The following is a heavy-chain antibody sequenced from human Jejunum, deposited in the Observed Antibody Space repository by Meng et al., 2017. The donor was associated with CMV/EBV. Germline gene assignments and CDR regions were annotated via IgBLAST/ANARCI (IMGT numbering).Heavy chain of an antibody. CDR2: ISYDGGNK. D-gene: IGHD2-15*01. V-gene: IGHV3-30-3*01. CDR3: ASHQQFCSGGSCYSLGYYYGMDV. J-gene: IGHJ6*02. Sequence: HWVRQAPGKGLEWVAVISYDGGNKYYADSVKDRFTISRDNSNNTLYLQLDSLRAEDTAVYYCASHQQFCSGGSCYSLGYYYGMDVWGQGTTVTVSS.